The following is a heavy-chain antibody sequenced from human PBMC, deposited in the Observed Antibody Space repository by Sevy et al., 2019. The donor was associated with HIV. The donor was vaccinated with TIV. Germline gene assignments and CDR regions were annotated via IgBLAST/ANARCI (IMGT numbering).Heavy chain of an antibody. V-gene: IGHV3-23*01. Sequence: GGFLRLSCAASGFTFSSYAMSWVRQAPGKGLEWVSAISGSGGSTYYADSVKGRFTISRDNSKNTLYLQMNSLRAEDTAVYYCAKHQERITMVRGVIMGTFDYWGQGTLVTVSS. J-gene: IGHJ4*02. CDR2: ISGSGGST. CDR3: AKHQERITMVRGVIMGTFDY. D-gene: IGHD3-10*01. CDR1: GFTFSSYA.